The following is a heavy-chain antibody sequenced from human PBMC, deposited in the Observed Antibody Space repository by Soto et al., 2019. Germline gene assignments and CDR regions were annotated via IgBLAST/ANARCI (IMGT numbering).Heavy chain of an antibody. J-gene: IGHJ6*03. V-gene: IGHV3-49*03. CDR3: TRDQRGAARAYYYYYYMDV. Sequence: GGSLRLSCTASGFTFGDYAMSWFRQAPGKGLEWVGFIRSKAYGGTTEYAASVKGRFTISRDDSKSIAYLQMNSLKTEDTAVYYCTRDQRGAARAYYYYYYMDVWGKGTTVTVSS. CDR1: GFTFGDYA. D-gene: IGHD6-6*01. CDR2: IRSKAYGGTT.